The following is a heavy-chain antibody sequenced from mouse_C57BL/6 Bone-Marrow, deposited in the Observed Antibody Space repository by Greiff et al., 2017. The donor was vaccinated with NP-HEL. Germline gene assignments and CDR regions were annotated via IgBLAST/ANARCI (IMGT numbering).Heavy chain of an antibody. CDR3: TTDYYGSSWRDY. Sequence: VQLQQSGAELVRPGASVKLSCTASGFNITDYYMHWVKQRPEQGLEWIGRIDPEDGDTEYAPKFQGKATMTADTSSNTAYLQLSSLTSEDTAVYYCTTDYYGSSWRDYWGQGTTLTVSS. V-gene: IGHV14-1*01. J-gene: IGHJ2*01. D-gene: IGHD1-1*01. CDR1: GFNITDYY. CDR2: IDPEDGDT.